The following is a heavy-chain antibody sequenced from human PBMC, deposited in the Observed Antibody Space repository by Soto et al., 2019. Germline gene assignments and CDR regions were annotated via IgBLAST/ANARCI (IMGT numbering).Heavy chain of an antibody. CDR2: IIGSGATS. Sequence: EVQLLESGGGLVKPGGSLRLSCAASGFTFSNYAMTWVRQAPGKGLEWVSGIIGSGATSYYADSVKGRFTLSRDNSKNTVHLQINGLRAEDTAVYYCAKDVGEYSSGWYSVFDVWGQGTMVTVSS. CDR3: AKDVGEYSSGWYSVFDV. V-gene: IGHV3-23*01. J-gene: IGHJ3*01. CDR1: GFTFSNYA. D-gene: IGHD6-19*01.